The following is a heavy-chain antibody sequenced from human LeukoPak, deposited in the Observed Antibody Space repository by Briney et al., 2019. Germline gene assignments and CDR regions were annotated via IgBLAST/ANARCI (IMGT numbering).Heavy chain of an antibody. Sequence: SETLPLTCTVSGGSINGYYWSWIRQPAGKGLECIGRIYTSGSTNYNPSLKDRVTMSLDRSKNQFSLKLTSVTAADTAMYYCAREYSDYDYFFDYWGQGTLVTVSS. CDR2: IYTSGST. V-gene: IGHV4-4*07. CDR3: AREYSDYDYFFDY. D-gene: IGHD5-12*01. J-gene: IGHJ4*02. CDR1: GGSINGYY.